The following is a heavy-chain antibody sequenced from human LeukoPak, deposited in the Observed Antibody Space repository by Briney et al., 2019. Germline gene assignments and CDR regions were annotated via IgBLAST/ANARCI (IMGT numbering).Heavy chain of an antibody. CDR3: ARDIPRTGWFDP. V-gene: IGHV1-2*02. Sequence: GAAVLVSCGASGYTFTGYYMHWVRQAPGQGLEWMGWINPNSGGTNYAQKFQGRVTMTRDTSISTAYMELSRLRSDDTAVYYCARDIPRTGWFDPWGQGTLVTVSS. CDR1: GYTFTGYY. D-gene: IGHD1-14*01. J-gene: IGHJ5*02. CDR2: INPNSGGT.